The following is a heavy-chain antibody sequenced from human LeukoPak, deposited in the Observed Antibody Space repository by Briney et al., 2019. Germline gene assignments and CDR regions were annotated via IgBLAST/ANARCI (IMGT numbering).Heavy chain of an antibody. CDR1: GFPVISNY. D-gene: IGHD3-10*01. CDR3: ARWGGLTNFDY. V-gene: IGHV3-53*01. J-gene: IGHJ4*02. CDR2: IYNDGTS. Sequence: GGSLRFSCAASGFPVISNYMTWVRQAPGKGLEWVSIIYNDGTSYYADSVRGRFIISRDNSENTLYLQMNSLRVEDTAVYYCARWGGLTNFDYWGQGTLVTVSS.